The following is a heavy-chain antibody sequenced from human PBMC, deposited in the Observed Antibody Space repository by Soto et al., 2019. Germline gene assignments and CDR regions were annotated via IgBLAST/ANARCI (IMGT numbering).Heavy chain of an antibody. J-gene: IGHJ2*01. V-gene: IGHV4-30-4*01. CDR2: IFDSGST. D-gene: IGHD2-8*01. CDR1: GGSISGGVYS. CDR3: AREIMPLTNDWYFDL. Sequence: QVQLQESGPGLVKPSETLSLTCTVSGGSISGGVYSWSWIRQPPGKGLEWIGHIFDSGSTYYNPSLKSRLTISVDTSKNQFSLRLSSVTAADTAVYYCAREIMPLTNDWYFDLWGRGTLVTVSS.